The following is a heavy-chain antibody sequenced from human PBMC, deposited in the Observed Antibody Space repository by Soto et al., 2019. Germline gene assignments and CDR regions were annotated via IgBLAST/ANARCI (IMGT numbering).Heavy chain of an antibody. D-gene: IGHD3-22*01. V-gene: IGHV3-48*01. J-gene: IGHJ4*02. Sequence: PGGSLRLSCEASGFTFSCYGMHWVRQAPGKGLEWVSYISSSGDIIYYADSVKGRFTISRDNAKNSLYLQMNSLRAEDTAVYYCARDLGYYDSSGYFDYWGQGTLVTVSS. CDR1: GFTFSCYG. CDR3: ARDLGYYDSSGYFDY. CDR2: ISSSGDII.